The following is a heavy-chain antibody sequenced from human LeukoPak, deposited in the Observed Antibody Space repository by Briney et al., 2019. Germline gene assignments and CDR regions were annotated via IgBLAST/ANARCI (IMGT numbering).Heavy chain of an antibody. Sequence: SETLSLTCTLSGGSIDSNSWTWIRQPPGKGLEWIGYIYYSGTTNYNPSLKSRVTMSVDMSKNQFSLKLSSVTAADTAVYYCARRSSSWKNWFDPWGQGTLVTVSS. V-gene: IGHV4-59*01. D-gene: IGHD6-13*01. CDR3: ARRSSSWKNWFDP. J-gene: IGHJ5*02. CDR1: GGSIDSNS. CDR2: IYYSGTT.